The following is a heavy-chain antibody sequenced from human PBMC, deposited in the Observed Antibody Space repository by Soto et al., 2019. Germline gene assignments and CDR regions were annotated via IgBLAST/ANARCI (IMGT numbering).Heavy chain of an antibody. Sequence: PGESLKISCKGSGYSFTSYWIGWVRQMPGKGLEWMGIIYPGDSDTRYSPSFQGQVTISADKSISTAYLQWSSLKASDTAMYYCARHVSAAYGGNSVVEYFDYWGQGTLVTVSS. CDR2: IYPGDSDT. D-gene: IGHD4-17*01. CDR1: GYSFTSYW. CDR3: ARHVSAAYGGNSVVEYFDY. J-gene: IGHJ4*02. V-gene: IGHV5-51*01.